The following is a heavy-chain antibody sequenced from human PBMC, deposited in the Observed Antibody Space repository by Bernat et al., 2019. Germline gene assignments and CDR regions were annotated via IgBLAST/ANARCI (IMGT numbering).Heavy chain of an antibody. CDR3: ARDGLPDILTGSERYYYYYYMDV. CDR1: GFTFSSYA. CDR2: ISGSGGST. J-gene: IGHJ6*03. V-gene: IGHV3-23*04. D-gene: IGHD3-9*01. Sequence: EVQLVESGGGLVQPGGSLRLSCAASGFTFSSYAMSWVRQAPGKGLEWVSAISGSGGSTYYADSVKGRFTISRDNSKNTLYLQMNSLRAEDTAVYYWARDGLPDILTGSERYYYYYYMDVWGKGTTVTVSS.